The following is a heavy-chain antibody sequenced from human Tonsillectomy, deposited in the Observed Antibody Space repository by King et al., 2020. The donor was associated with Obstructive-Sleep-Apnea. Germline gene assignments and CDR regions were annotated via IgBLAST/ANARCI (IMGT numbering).Heavy chain of an antibody. D-gene: IGHD6-25*01. Sequence: VQLVESGGGLVQPGGSLRLSCAASGFTFSSYWMHWVRQAPGKGRVWVSRINSDGSSTSYADSVKGRFTISRDNAKNTLYLQMNSLRAEDTAVYYCARSRLINHWFDPWGQGTLVTVSS. V-gene: IGHV3-74*01. CDR2: INSDGSST. J-gene: IGHJ5*02. CDR1: GFTFSSYW. CDR3: ARSRLINHWFDP.